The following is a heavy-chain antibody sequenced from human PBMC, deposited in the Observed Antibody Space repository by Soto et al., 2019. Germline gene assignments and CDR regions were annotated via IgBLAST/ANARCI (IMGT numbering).Heavy chain of an antibody. CDR1: GFTFDDYA. V-gene: IGHV3-9*01. D-gene: IGHD3-9*01. CDR3: AKDISNYDILTGPTYDAFDI. CDR2: ISWNSGSI. Sequence: PGGSLRLSCAASGFTFDDYAMHWVRQAPGKGLECVSGISWNSGSIGYADSVKGRFTISRDNAKNSLYLQMNSLRAEDTALYYCAKDISNYDILTGPTYDAFDIWGQGTMVTVSS. J-gene: IGHJ3*02.